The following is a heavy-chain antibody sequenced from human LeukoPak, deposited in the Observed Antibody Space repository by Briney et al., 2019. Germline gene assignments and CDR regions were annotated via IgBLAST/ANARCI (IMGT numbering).Heavy chain of an antibody. D-gene: IGHD1-26*01. CDR1: GYTFTSYG. V-gene: IGHV1-18*01. Sequence: ASVKVSCKGSGYTFTSYGISWVRQAPGQGLEWMGWISAYNGNTNYAQKFQGRVTMTTDTSTSTAYMELRSLRSDDTAVYYCARESSGSYGVRAFDIWGQGTMVTVSS. CDR3: ARESSGSYGVRAFDI. CDR2: ISAYNGNT. J-gene: IGHJ3*02.